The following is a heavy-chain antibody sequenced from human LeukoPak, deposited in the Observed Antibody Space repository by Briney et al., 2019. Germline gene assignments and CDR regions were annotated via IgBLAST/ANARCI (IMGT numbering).Heavy chain of an antibody. V-gene: IGHV1-3*01. CDR1: GYIFTTYA. CDR2: INAGNGNT. CDR3: ATTVSAGTYRYFQH. J-gene: IGHJ1*01. D-gene: IGHD6-13*01. Sequence: ASVKVSCKASGYIFTTYAMHWVRQAPGQSLEWMGWINAGNGNTKYLQKFQGRVTITRDTSANIAYMELSSLRSEDTAVYYCATTVSAGTYRYFQHWGQGTWSPSPQ.